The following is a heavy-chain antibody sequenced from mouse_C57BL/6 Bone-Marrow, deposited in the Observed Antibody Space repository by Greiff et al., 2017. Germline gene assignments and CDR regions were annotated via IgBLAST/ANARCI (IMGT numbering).Heavy chain of an antibody. CDR2: INPYNGGT. V-gene: IGHV1-19*01. Sequence: VQLQQSGPVLVQPGASVKMSCKASGYTFTDYYMNWVKQSHGKSLEWIGVINPYNGGTSYNQKFKGKATLTVDKSSSTAYMELNSLTSEDSAVYYCARAPYDYGSSSFAYWGQGTLVTVSA. J-gene: IGHJ3*01. CDR3: ARAPYDYGSSSFAY. D-gene: IGHD1-1*01. CDR1: GYTFTDYY.